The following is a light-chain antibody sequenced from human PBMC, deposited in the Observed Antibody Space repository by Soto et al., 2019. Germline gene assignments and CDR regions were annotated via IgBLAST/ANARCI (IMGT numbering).Light chain of an antibody. Sequence: EIVLTQSPGSLSLSPGERATLSCRASQRVSSTFFAWYQQRPGQAPRLLMYGASSRATGIPERFSGSGSGTDFTLTISILEPEDFAVYYCQQFDSSVTFGQGTKVEIK. CDR1: QRVSSTF. V-gene: IGKV3-20*01. J-gene: IGKJ1*01. CDR3: QQFDSSVT. CDR2: GAS.